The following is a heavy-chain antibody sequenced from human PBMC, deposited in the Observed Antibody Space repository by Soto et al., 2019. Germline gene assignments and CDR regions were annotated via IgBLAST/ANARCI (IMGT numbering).Heavy chain of an antibody. V-gene: IGHV3-9*01. CDR1: GFTVDDYA. CDR2: ISWNGAAT. J-gene: IGHJ4*02. D-gene: IGHD3-10*01. CDR3: ANLPLYDSGFDC. Sequence: ESQLVESGGGLVQHGRSLRLSCVASGFTVDDYAIHWVRQAPGKGLEWVSGISWNGAATGYADSVKGRFTISRDNAKNSLYLQMSSLRTEDTAIYYCANLPLYDSGFDCWGQGTLVTVSS.